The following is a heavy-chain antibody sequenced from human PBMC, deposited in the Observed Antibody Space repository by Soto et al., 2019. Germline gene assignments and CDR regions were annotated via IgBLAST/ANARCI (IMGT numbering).Heavy chain of an antibody. CDR3: AKARKYSSPYDS. Sequence: VQLLESGGGLVQPGGSLRLSCATSGFMFGSYAMNWVRQAPGKGLEWVSVISGGGSTTNYADSVRGRFTTSRDSSTDTVYLQMYNLRVEDTAVYYCAKARKYSSPYDSWGQGTLVTVSS. D-gene: IGHD6-19*01. CDR1: GFMFGSYA. CDR2: ISGGGSTT. V-gene: IGHV3-23*01. J-gene: IGHJ4*02.